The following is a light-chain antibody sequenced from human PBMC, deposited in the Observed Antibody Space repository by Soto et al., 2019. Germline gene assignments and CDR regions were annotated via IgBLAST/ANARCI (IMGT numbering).Light chain of an antibody. CDR2: GAS. V-gene: IGKV3-20*01. J-gene: IGKJ1*01. Sequence: EFVMTQSPATLSESPGERATLSCRASQSVSSNLAWYQQKPGQAPRLLLYGASSRATGIPNRFSGSGSGTDFTLTISRLEPEDFAVYYCQQYGNSPQTFGQGTKVDIK. CDR3: QQYGNSPQT. CDR1: QSVSSN.